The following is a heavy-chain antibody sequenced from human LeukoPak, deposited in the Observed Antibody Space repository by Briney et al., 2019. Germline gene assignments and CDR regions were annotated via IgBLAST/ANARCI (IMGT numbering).Heavy chain of an antibody. J-gene: IGHJ5*02. CDR1: GGSISSSSYY. Sequence: SETLSLTCTVSGGSISSSSYYWGWIRQPPGKGLEWISVISYSGSTSYDPSLKSRITISVDASKNQFSLKLNSLTAADTALYYCARYSSSSGWFDPWGQGTLVAVSS. D-gene: IGHD6-6*01. V-gene: IGHV4-39*01. CDR3: ARYSSSSGWFDP. CDR2: ISYSGST.